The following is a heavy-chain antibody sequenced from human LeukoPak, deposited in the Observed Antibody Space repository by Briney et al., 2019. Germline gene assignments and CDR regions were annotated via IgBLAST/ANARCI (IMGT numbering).Heavy chain of an antibody. CDR2: ISSSSSYI. Sequence: PGGSLRLSCAASGFTFSSYSMNWVRQAPGKGLEWVSSISSSSSYIYYADSVKGRFTISRDNAKNSLYLQMNSLRAEDTAVYYCARGPNVRYCSGGSCYSSYYYYGMDVWGQGTTVTVSS. V-gene: IGHV3-21*01. CDR1: GFTFSSYS. CDR3: ARGPNVRYCSGGSCYSSYYYYGMDV. D-gene: IGHD2-15*01. J-gene: IGHJ6*02.